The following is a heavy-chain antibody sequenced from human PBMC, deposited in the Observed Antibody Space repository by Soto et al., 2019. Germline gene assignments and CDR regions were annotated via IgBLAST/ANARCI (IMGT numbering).Heavy chain of an antibody. D-gene: IGHD6-19*01. CDR2: IIPILGIA. J-gene: IGHJ3*02. CDR3: ARSGTEAVAGAFDI. CDR1: GGTFSSYT. Sequence: QVQVVQSGAEVKKPGSSVKVSCKASGGTFSSYTINWVRQAPGQGLEWMGRIIPILGIANYAQKFQGRVTITADKSTSTAYMELSSLRSEDTAVYYCARSGTEAVAGAFDIWGQRTMVTVSS. V-gene: IGHV1-69*02.